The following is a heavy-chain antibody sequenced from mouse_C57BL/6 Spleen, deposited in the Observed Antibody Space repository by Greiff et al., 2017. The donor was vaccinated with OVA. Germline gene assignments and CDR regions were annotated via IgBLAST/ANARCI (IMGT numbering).Heavy chain of an antibody. D-gene: IGHD1-1*01. V-gene: IGHV1-55*01. CDR2: IYPGSGST. J-gene: IGHJ2*01. CDR1: GYTFTSYW. Sequence: QVQLQQPGAELVKPGASVKMSCKASGYTFTSYWITWVKQRPGQGLEWIGDIYPGSGSTNYNEKFKSKATLPVDTASSTAYMQLSSLTSEDSAVYYWARRDYYGSRSFDYWGQGTTLTVSS. CDR3: ARRDYYGSRSFDY.